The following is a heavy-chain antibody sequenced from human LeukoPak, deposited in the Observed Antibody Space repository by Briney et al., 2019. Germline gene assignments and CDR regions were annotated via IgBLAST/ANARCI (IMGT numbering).Heavy chain of an antibody. D-gene: IGHD6-19*01. Sequence: SVKVSCKASGGTFSSYAISWVRQAPGQGLEWMGGIIPIFGTANYAQKFQGRVTITADESTSTAYMELSSLRSEDTAVYYCSRDTVQYSSGWYFDYWGQGTLVTVSS. CDR2: IIPIFGTA. V-gene: IGHV1-69*13. J-gene: IGHJ4*02. CDR1: GGTFSSYA. CDR3: SRDTVQYSSGWYFDY.